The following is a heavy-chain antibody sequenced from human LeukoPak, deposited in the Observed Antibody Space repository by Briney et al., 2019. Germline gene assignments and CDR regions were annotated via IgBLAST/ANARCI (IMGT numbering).Heavy chain of an antibody. J-gene: IGHJ4*02. Sequence: GGSLRLSCAASGFTFSSYEMNWVRQAPGKGLEWVSYISSSGSTIYYADSVTGRFTISRDNAKNSLYLQMNSLRAEDTAVYYCARGAIQLWFDYWGQGTLVTVSS. CDR3: ARGAIQLWFDY. CDR2: ISSSGSTI. V-gene: IGHV3-48*03. CDR1: GFTFSSYE. D-gene: IGHD5-18*01.